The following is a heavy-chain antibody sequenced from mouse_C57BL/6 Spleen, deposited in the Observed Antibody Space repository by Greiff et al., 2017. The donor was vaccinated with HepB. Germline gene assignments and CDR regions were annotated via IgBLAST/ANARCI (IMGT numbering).Heavy chain of an antibody. V-gene: IGHV1-26*01. Sequence: EVQLQQSGPELVKPGASVKISCKASGYTFTDYYMNWVKQSHGKSLEWIGDINPNNGGTSYNQKFKGKATLTVDKSSSTAYMELRSLTSEDSAVYYCAYYGSNYAMDYWGQGTSVTVSS. CDR3: AYYGSNYAMDY. J-gene: IGHJ4*01. CDR1: GYTFTDYY. D-gene: IGHD1-1*01. CDR2: INPNNGGT.